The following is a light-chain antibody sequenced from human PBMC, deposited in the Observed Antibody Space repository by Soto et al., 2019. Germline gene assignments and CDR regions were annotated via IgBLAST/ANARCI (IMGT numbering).Light chain of an antibody. J-gene: IGLJ2*01. CDR3: NSYTRSATLV. CDR1: SSDVGAYNF. Sequence: SALTQPASVSGSPGQSITISCTGTSSDVGAYNFVSWYQQYPGKAPKLIIYEVNNRPSGVSDRFSGFKSGNTASLTISGLQADDEADYYCNSYTRSATLVFGGGTKVTVL. CDR2: EVN. V-gene: IGLV2-14*01.